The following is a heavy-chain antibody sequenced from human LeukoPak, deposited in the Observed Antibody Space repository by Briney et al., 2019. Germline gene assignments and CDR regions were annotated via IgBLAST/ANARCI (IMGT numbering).Heavy chain of an antibody. Sequence: GGSLRLSCAASGFTFSSYWMHWVRQAPGKGLVWVSRINSDGSSTSYADSVKGRFTISRDNAKNTLCLQMNSLRAEDTAVYYCARGVSSFGELFSSRVDPWGQGTLVTVSS. D-gene: IGHD3-10*01. V-gene: IGHV3-74*01. CDR3: ARGVSSFGELFSSRVDP. CDR1: GFTFSSYW. J-gene: IGHJ5*02. CDR2: INSDGSST.